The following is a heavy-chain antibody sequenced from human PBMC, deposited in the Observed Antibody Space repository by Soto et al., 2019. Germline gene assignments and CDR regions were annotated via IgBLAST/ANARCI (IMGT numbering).Heavy chain of an antibody. CDR2: IDPSDSYT. Sequence: GESLKISCKGSGYSFTSYWISWVRQMPGKGLEWMGRIDPSDSYTNYSPSFQGHVTITADKSISTAYLQWGSLKASDTAMYYCARRGSSDPFDYWGQGTLVTVSS. V-gene: IGHV5-10-1*01. J-gene: IGHJ4*02. CDR1: GYSFTSYW. D-gene: IGHD6-6*01. CDR3: ARRGSSDPFDY.